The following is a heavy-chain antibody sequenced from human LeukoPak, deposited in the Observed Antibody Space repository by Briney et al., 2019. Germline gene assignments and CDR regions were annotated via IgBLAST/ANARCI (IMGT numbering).Heavy chain of an antibody. J-gene: IGHJ4*02. Sequence: PGGSLRLSCAASGFTFSSYSMNWVRQAPGKGLEWVSSISSSSSYIYYADSVKGRFTISRDNAKNSLYLQMNSLRAEDTAVYYCARSARYCSGTSCSSIDYWGQGTLVTVSS. CDR2: ISSSSSYI. CDR1: GFTFSSYS. D-gene: IGHD2-2*01. V-gene: IGHV3-21*01. CDR3: ARSARYCSGTSCSSIDY.